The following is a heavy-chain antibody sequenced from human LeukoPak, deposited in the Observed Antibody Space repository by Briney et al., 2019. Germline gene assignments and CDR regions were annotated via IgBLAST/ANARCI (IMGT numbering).Heavy chain of an antibody. CDR3: ARRQYRSSWYYFDY. D-gene: IGHD6-13*01. Sequence: GGSLRLSCAAFGFSLSSYWMHWVRQAPGKGLVWVSRINSDGSTTNYADSVKGRFTISRDNAKNTLYLQMNSLRAEDTAVYYCARRQYRSSWYYFDYWGQGTLVTVSS. CDR2: INSDGSTT. CDR1: GFSLSSYW. J-gene: IGHJ4*02. V-gene: IGHV3-74*01.